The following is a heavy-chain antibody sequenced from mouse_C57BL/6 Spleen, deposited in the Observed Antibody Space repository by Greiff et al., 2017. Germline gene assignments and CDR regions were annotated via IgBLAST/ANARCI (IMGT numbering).Heavy chain of an antibody. D-gene: IGHD2-2*01. CDR3: ARSYGYDGYFDV. V-gene: IGHV1-82*01. J-gene: IGHJ1*03. CDR1: GYAFSSSW. CDR2: IYPGDGDT. Sequence: QVQLQQSGPELVKPGASVKISCKASGYAFSSSWMNWVKQRPGKGLEWIGRIYPGDGDTNYNGKFKGKATLTADKSSSTAYMQLSSLTSEDSAVXCCARSYGYDGYFDVWGTGTTVTVSS.